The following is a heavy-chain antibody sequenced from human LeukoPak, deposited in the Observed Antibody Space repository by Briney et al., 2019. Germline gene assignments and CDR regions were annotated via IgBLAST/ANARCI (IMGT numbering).Heavy chain of an antibody. CDR2: ISGSGVGT. Sequence: GGSLRLSCAASGFTFSSYAMSWVRQAPGKGLEWVSAISGSGVGTYYADSVKGRFTISRDNSKNTLYLQMNSLRAEDTAVYYCASVGSGYESYYYYGMDVWGQGTTVTVSS. J-gene: IGHJ6*02. CDR3: ASVGSGYESYYYYGMDV. D-gene: IGHD5-12*01. CDR1: GFTFSSYA. V-gene: IGHV3-23*01.